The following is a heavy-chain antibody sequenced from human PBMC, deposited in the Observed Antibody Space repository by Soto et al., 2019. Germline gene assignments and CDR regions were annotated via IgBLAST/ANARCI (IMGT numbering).Heavy chain of an antibody. CDR3: VRDRDLDRDMVHADL. CDR2: ITNGTGNI. D-gene: IGHD5-18*01. Sequence: GGSLRLSCAASGFTFSSYGMHWVRQAPGKGLEWLAVITNGTGNIDYADSVRGRFTISADNSENSVFLQMNSLRDEDTAVYFCVRDRDLDRDMVHADLWGQGTLVTVSS. CDR1: GFTFSSYG. J-gene: IGHJ4*01. V-gene: IGHV3-48*02.